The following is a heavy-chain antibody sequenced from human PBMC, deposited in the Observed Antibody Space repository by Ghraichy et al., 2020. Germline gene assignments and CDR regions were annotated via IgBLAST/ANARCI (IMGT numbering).Heavy chain of an antibody. CDR3: ARPSVTASFYYYNYGLDV. V-gene: IGHV1-46*01. D-gene: IGHD2-21*02. CDR1: GYTFTSYY. J-gene: IGHJ6*02. Sequence: ASVKVSCKASGYTFTSYYMHWVRQAPGQGLEWMGIITPSDGATTYAQKFRGRVTMTSDASTSTVQMELSSLRSDDTAVYYCARPSVTASFYYYNYGLDVWGQGTSVTVSS. CDR2: ITPSDGAT.